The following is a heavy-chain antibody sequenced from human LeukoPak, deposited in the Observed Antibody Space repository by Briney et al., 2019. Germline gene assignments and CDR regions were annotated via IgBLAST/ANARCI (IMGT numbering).Heavy chain of an antibody. J-gene: IGHJ4*02. CDR2: IYFSGST. D-gene: IGHD2-2*01. V-gene: IGHV4-59*08. CDR3: AAGPCSSTSCYDY. Sequence: PSETLSLTCTVSGGSISSFYWSWIRQPPGKGLEWIGYIYFSGSTSYNLSLKSRVTMSVDTSKNQFSLKLSSVTAADTAVYYCAAGPCSSTSCYDYWGQGTLVTVSS. CDR1: GGSISSFY.